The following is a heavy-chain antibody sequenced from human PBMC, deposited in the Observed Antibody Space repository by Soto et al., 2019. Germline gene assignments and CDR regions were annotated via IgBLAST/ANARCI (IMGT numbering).Heavy chain of an antibody. CDR1: GFTFSSYA. CDR3: AKDGRSGSYYYLDY. D-gene: IGHD1-26*01. V-gene: IGHV3-23*01. CDR2: ISSSGGST. J-gene: IGHJ4*02. Sequence: GGSLRLSCAASGFTFSSYAMSWVRQAPGKGLEWVSAISSSGGSTYYADSVKGRLTISRDNSKNTLYLQMNSLRAEDTAVYYCAKDGRSGSYYYLDYWGQGTLVTVSS.